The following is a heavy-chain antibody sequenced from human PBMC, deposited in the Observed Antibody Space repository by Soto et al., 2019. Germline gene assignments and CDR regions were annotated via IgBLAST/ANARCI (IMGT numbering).Heavy chain of an antibody. D-gene: IGHD2-8*01. V-gene: IGHV3-53*01. Sequence: EVQLVESGGGLIQPGGSLRPSFEASGFPVSSNYLGWVGQAQGKGLEWVSFIYSGGSTYYADSVKGRFTISRDNSKNTLYLQMNSLRAEDTAVYYCARDQGWYANWGQGTLVTVSS. CDR1: GFPVSSNY. J-gene: IGHJ4*02. CDR3: ARDQGWYAN. CDR2: IYSGGST.